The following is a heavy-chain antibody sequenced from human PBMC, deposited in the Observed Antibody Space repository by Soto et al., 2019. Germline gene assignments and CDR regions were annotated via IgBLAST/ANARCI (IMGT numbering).Heavy chain of an antibody. V-gene: IGHV1-69*08. J-gene: IGHJ3*02. CDR2: IIPILGIA. D-gene: IGHD2-8*01. CDR1: GGTFSSYT. Sequence: QVQLVQSGAEVKKPGSSVKVSCKASGGTFSSYTISWMRQAPGQGLEWMGRIIPILGIANYAQKFQGRVTITADKSTSTAYMELSSLRSEDTAVYYCARDFPAQAECTSGVCPRRDAFDIWGQGTMVTVSS. CDR3: ARDFPAQAECTSGVCPRRDAFDI.